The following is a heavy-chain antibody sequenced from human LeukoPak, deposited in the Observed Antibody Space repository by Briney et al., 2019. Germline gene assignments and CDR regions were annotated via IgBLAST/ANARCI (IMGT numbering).Heavy chain of an antibody. V-gene: IGHV3-30-3*01. CDR2: ISYDGSNK. J-gene: IGHJ4*02. Sequence: GGSLRLSCAASGFTFSSYAMHWVRQAPGKGLEWVAFISYDGSNKYYADSVKGRFTISRDNSKNTLYLQMNSLRAEDTAVYCCARFPCSGGSCYGEGCDYWGQGTLVTVSS. CDR3: ARFPCSGGSCYGEGCDY. CDR1: GFTFSSYA. D-gene: IGHD2-15*01.